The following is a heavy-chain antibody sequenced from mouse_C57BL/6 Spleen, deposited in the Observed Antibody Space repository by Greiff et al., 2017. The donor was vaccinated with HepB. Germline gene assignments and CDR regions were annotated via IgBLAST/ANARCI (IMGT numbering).Heavy chain of an antibody. CDR1: GYTFTSYW. D-gene: IGHD2-10*01. CDR3: ARGNLLLDYAMDY. CDR2: INPSNGGT. J-gene: IGHJ4*01. V-gene: IGHV1-53*01. Sequence: VQLQQPGTELVKPGASVKLSCKASGYTFTSYWMHWVKQRPGQGLEWIGNINPSNGGTNYNEKFKSKATLTVDKSSSTAYMQLSSLTSEDSAVYYCARGNLLLDYAMDYWGQGTSVTVSS.